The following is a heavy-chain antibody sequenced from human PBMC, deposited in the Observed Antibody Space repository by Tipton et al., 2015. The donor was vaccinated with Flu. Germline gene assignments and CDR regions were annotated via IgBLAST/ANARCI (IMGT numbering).Heavy chain of an antibody. V-gene: IGHV3-23*01. CDR2: ISGNDRT. D-gene: IGHD6-19*01. CDR1: GFDFSRYA. J-gene: IGHJ4*02. Sequence: SLRLSCAASGFDFSRYAMSWVRQAPGKGLAWVSTISGNDRTYYADSVKGRFTISRDNSKDTLYLQMNSLRAEDTVVYYCAHSTGGYFDYWGQGTLVTVSS. CDR3: AHSTGGYFDY.